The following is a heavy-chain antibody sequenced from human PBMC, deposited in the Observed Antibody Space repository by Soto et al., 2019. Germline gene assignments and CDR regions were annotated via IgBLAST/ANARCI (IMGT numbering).Heavy chain of an antibody. Sequence: EVQLVQSGGDLVKPGGSLRLSFAASGFSFRDAWLTWVRQAPRKGLEWVGRIKRNTEGAATDYAAPVKGRFTISRDDSKNTVYLQMNSLNTEDTAVYYCTSENWGRGDFWGQGTLVTVSS. J-gene: IGHJ4*02. CDR1: GFSFRDAW. CDR2: IKRNTEGAAT. D-gene: IGHD7-27*01. CDR3: TSENWGRGDF. V-gene: IGHV3-15*01.